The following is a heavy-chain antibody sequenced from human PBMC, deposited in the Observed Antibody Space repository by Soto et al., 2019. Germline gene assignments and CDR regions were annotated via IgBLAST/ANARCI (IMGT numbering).Heavy chain of an antibody. J-gene: IGHJ4*02. D-gene: IGHD3-22*01. CDR3: ALPTMYSSGWFGLFDV. CDR1: GFTFSTYG. CDR2: ISYDRSNT. V-gene: IGHV3-30*03. Sequence: QVQLVESGGGMVQPGRSLRLSCAASGFTFSTYGMHWVRQVPGKGLEWVAVISYDRSNTSYAYSVKGGFSVSRAKYKNTRYLQTNSLTADDTAVYYCALPTMYSSGWFGLFDVWCQGAGVTVSS.